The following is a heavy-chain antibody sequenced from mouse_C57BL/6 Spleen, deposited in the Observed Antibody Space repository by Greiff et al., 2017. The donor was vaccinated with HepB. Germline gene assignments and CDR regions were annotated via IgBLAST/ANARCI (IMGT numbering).Heavy chain of an antibody. CDR2: ISSGSSTI. D-gene: IGHD2-4*01. CDR1: GFTFSDYG. V-gene: IGHV5-17*01. Sequence: EVHLVESGGGLVKPGGSLKLSCAASGFTFSDYGMHWVRQAPEKGLEWVAYISSGSSTIYYADTVKGRFTISRDNAKNTLFLQMTSLRSEDTAMYYCAMIYYDYDGGDYWGQGTTLTVSS. J-gene: IGHJ2*01. CDR3: AMIYYDYDGGDY.